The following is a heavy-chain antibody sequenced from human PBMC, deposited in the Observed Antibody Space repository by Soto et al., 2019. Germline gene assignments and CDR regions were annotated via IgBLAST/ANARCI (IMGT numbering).Heavy chain of an antibody. Sequence: SETLSLTCAVYGGSFSGYSWSWIRQPPGKGLEWIGEINHSGSTNYNPSLKGRVTISVDTSKIQFSLKLSSVTAADTAVYYCAGGENPAARWGEYYYYSGMDVWGQGTTVTVSS. CDR2: INHSGST. J-gene: IGHJ6*02. V-gene: IGHV4-34*01. CDR1: GGSFSGYS. D-gene: IGHD3-16*01. CDR3: AGGENPAARWGEYYYYSGMDV.